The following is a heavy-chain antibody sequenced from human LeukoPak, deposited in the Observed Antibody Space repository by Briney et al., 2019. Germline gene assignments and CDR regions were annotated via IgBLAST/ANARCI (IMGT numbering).Heavy chain of an antibody. CDR3: VKEILRFDL. Sequence: ASVKISCKASGYSFNSQGMNWVRQAPGQGLEWMGWINTDSGNPTYAQGFTGRFVFSLDSAVSTAYLQISNLMPEDTGKYYCVKEILRFDLWGQGTMVIVSS. CDR2: INTDSGNP. V-gene: IGHV7-4-1*02. J-gene: IGHJ3*01. CDR1: GYSFNSQG.